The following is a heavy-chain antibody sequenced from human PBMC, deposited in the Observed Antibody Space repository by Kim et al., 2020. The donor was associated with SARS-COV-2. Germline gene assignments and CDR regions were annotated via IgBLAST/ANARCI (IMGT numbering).Heavy chain of an antibody. CDR3: AKNLALTGDFDD. CDR2: MNPNNGHT. Sequence: ASVKVSCRASGYTFTSYDINWVRQATGQGLEWLGWMNPNNGHTGYAQKFQGRVSLTGDASISTAYLELSSLRSEDTAVYYCAKNLALTGDFDDWGQGTLVTVSS. CDR1: GYTFTSYD. D-gene: IGHD7-27*01. J-gene: IGHJ5*02. V-gene: IGHV1-8*01.